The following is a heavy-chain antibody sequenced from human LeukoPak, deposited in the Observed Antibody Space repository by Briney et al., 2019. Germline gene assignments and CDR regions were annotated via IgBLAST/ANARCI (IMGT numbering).Heavy chain of an antibody. V-gene: IGHV3-23*01. CDR2: ISGSGDRT. J-gene: IGHJ4*02. Sequence: PGGSLRLSCVASGFTFDSYAMSWVRQAPGKGLGWVSSISGSGDRTYYTDSVKGRFTISRDNSRNTVYLQMNSLRVEDAAIYYCAKGLSSSTWADFDYWGQGALVTVSS. D-gene: IGHD6-13*01. CDR1: GFTFDSYA. CDR3: AKGLSSSTWADFDY.